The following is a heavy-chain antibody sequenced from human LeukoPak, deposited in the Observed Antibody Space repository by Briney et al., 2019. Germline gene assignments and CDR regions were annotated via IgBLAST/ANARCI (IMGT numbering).Heavy chain of an antibody. CDR3: ARDAHSGGWYYFDY. J-gene: IGHJ4*02. V-gene: IGHV3-74*01. Sequence: GGSLRLSCAASGFTFSSYWMHWVRQVPGKGLVWVSRINSDGRSTSYADSVKGRFTISRDNAKNTLYLQMNSLRAEDTAVYYCARDAHSGGWYYFDYWGQGTLVTVSS. CDR1: GFTFSSYW. D-gene: IGHD6-19*01. CDR2: INSDGRST.